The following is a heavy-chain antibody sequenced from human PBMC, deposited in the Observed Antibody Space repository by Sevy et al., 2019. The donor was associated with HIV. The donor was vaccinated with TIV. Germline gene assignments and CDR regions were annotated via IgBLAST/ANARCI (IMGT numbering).Heavy chain of an antibody. V-gene: IGHV1-18*01. Sequence: ASVKVSCKASGYTLTTYGISWVRQAPGQGLEWMGWISADRGDTNYAQKLQGRVTMTTDTSTSTAYMELRSLRSDDTAVYDCARVRRSQNYVSDSFDYWGQGTLVTVSS. D-gene: IGHD3-10*02. CDR3: ARVRRSQNYVSDSFDY. J-gene: IGHJ4*02. CDR1: GYTLTTYG. CDR2: ISADRGDT.